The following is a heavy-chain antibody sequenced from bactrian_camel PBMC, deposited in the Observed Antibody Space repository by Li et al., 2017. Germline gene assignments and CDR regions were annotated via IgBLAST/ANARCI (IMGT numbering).Heavy chain of an antibody. Sequence: VQLVESGGGSVQAGGSLRLSCVASGDMLRPNCMGWFRQAPGKEREGVAAIYTGDSRTVYYADSVKGRFTISRDNSKNTVYLQMNSLKSEDTALYYCTTRGDLEYWGQGTQVTVS. V-gene: IGHV3S54*01. CDR3: TTRGDLEY. CDR2: IYTGDSRTV. CDR1: GDMLRPNC. J-gene: IGHJ4*01.